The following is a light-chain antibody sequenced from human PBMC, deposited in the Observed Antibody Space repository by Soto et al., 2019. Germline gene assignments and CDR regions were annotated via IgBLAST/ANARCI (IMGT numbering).Light chain of an antibody. V-gene: IGLV2-14*01. CDR1: SSDVGGYNH. J-gene: IGLJ2*01. CDR2: AVS. CDR3: CSYTSLRTVV. Sequence: QSVLTQPASVSGSPGQSITISCTGTSSDVGGYNHVSWYQHSPGKAPKLILFAVSDRPSGVSHRFSVSKSGNTASLTISGLQAEDEADYYCCSYTSLRTVVFGGGTKVTVL.